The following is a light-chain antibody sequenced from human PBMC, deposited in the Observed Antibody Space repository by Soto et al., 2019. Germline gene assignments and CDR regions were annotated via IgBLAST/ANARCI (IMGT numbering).Light chain of an antibody. CDR2: EVS. J-gene: IGLJ1*01. CDR3: SSYTAGGTI. CDR1: SSDVGGYNY. Sequence: QSALTQPASVSGSPGQSIPISCTGTSSDVGGYNYVSWYQQHPGKAPKLMIYEVSNRPSGVSNRFSGSKSGNTASLTISGLQAEEEADYYCSSYTAGGTIFGTGTKLTVL. V-gene: IGLV2-14*01.